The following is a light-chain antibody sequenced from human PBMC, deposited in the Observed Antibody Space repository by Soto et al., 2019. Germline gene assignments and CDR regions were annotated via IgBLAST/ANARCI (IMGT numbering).Light chain of an antibody. J-gene: IGKJ1*01. CDR3: QQYHSWPA. V-gene: IGKV3-15*01. CDR1: QGVNTY. Sequence: EIVMTQSPATLSVSPGERATLFCRASQGVNTYLAWYQQKPGQAPRLLIYGPSTRATGIPARFSGSGSGTEFTLTISSLQSEDSAVYYCQQYHSWPAFGQGTKV. CDR2: GPS.